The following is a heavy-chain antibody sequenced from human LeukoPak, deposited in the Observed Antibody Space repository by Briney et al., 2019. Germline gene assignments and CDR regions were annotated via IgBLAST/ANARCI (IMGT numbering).Heavy chain of an antibody. J-gene: IGHJ4*02. CDR2: ITGSGAST. V-gene: IGHV3-23*01. CDR3: AKRSSISSDYFDF. Sequence: GGSLRLSCAASGFTVSSNYMSWVRQAPGKGLEWVSAITGSGASTNYADSVKGRFTISRDNSKNTIYLQMNSLRAEDTAKYYCAKRSSISSDYFDFWGRGTLVTVSS. D-gene: IGHD3-22*01. CDR1: GFTVSSNY.